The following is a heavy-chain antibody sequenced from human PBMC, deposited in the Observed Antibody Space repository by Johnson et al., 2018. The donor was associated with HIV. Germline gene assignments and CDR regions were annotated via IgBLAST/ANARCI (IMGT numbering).Heavy chain of an antibody. CDR3: VRSPNWALGDI. D-gene: IGHD7-27*01. CDR1: GFTFSSYA. V-gene: IGHV3-74*02. J-gene: IGHJ3*02. Sequence: VQLVESGGGLVQPGGSLRLSCAASGFTFSSYAMHWVRQAPAKGLEWVSGINSDGSSTSYVDSVKGRFTISRDNAKNSLYLQMNSLTADDTAIYYCVRSPNWALGDIWGQGTMATVS. CDR2: INSDGSST.